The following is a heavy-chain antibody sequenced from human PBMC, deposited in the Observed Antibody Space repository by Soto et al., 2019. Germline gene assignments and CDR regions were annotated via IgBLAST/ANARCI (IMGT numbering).Heavy chain of an antibody. Sequence: GGSLRLSCAASGFTFSSYSMNWVRQAPGKGLEWVSSISSSSSYIYYADSVKGRFTISRDNAKNSLYLQMNSQRAEDTAVYYCARWDAPGDYDFWSGPNYYYYYMDVWGKGTTVTVSS. D-gene: IGHD3-3*01. CDR1: GFTFSSYS. V-gene: IGHV3-21*01. CDR2: ISSSSSYI. J-gene: IGHJ6*03. CDR3: ARWDAPGDYDFWSGPNYYYYYMDV.